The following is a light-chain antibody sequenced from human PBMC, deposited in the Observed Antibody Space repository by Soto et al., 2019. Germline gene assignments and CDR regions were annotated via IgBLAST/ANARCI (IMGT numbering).Light chain of an antibody. J-gene: IGKJ1*01. Sequence: DIQMTQSPSTLSASVGDRVTITCWASQSISSWLAWYQQKPGKAPNLLIYKASSLQSGVPSRFSGSGSGTEFTLTISRLQPDDFATYYCQQYNSYSWTFGRGTKVEIK. CDR2: KAS. V-gene: IGKV1-5*03. CDR3: QQYNSYSWT. CDR1: QSISSW.